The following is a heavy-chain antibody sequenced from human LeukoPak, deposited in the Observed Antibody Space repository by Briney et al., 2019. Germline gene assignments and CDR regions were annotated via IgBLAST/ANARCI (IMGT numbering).Heavy chain of an antibody. Sequence: PSETLSLTCTVSGGSISSGDYYWSWIRQPPGKGLEWIGYIYYSGSTYYNPSLKSRVTISVDTSKNQFSLKLSSVTAADTAVYYCASGRYYDFWSGYYSDKGVDYWGQGTLVIVSS. V-gene: IGHV4-30-4*01. CDR3: ASGRYYDFWSGYYSDKGVDY. J-gene: IGHJ4*02. CDR1: GGSISSGDYY. CDR2: IYYSGST. D-gene: IGHD3-3*01.